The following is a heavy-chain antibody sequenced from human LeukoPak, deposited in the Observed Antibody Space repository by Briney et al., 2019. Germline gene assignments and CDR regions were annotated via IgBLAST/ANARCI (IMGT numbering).Heavy chain of an antibody. CDR2: ISGSGGST. V-gene: IGHV3-23*01. J-gene: IGHJ4*02. Sequence: GGSLRLSCAASGFTFSSYAMSWVRQAPGKGLKWVSGISGSGGSTHYADSVKGRFTISRDNSKNTLYLQMNRLRAEDTAVYYCAKKRGGDGYTDYWGQGTLVTVSS. D-gene: IGHD5-24*01. CDR1: GFTFSSYA. CDR3: AKKRGGDGYTDY.